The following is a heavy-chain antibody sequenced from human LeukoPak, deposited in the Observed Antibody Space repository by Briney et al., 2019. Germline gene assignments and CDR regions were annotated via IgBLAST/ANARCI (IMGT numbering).Heavy chain of an antibody. D-gene: IGHD3-10*01. J-gene: IGHJ5*02. CDR3: ARGLWFGDPEAGWFDP. CDR1: GYTFTSYD. Sequence: ASVKVSCKASGYTFTSYDINWVRQATGQGLEWMGWMNPNSGNTGYAQKFQGRVTMTRNTSISTAYMELSSLRSEDTAVYYCARGLWFGDPEAGWFDPWGQGTLVTVSS. CDR2: MNPNSGNT. V-gene: IGHV1-8*01.